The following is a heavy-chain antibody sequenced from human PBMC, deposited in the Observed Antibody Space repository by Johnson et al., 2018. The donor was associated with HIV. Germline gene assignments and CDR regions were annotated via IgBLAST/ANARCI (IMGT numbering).Heavy chain of an antibody. J-gene: IGHJ3*02. CDR1: GFTFSSYA. D-gene: IGHD5-18*01. Sequence: QVQLVESGGGVVQPGRSLRLSCAASGFTFSSYAIHWVRQAPGKGLEWVAIISYDGSNKYYADSVKGRFTISRDNSKNTLYLQMNSLRAEDTALYYCARWIQLWVAFDIWGQGTMVTVSS. V-gene: IGHV3-30*04. CDR3: ARWIQLWVAFDI. CDR2: ISYDGSNK.